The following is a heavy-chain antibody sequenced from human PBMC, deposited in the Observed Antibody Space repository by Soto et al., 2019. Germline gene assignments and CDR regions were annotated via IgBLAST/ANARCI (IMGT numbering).Heavy chain of an antibody. Sequence: EVQVLESGGGLVQLGGSLRLSCAASGFTFSMYAMTWVRQAPGTGLEWVSSISGSGGSTYYADSVKGRFTVSRDSSKNTLYLQMNNLRADDTAVYYCAKRNGSGQRGYWFDPWGQGTLVTVSS. D-gene: IGHD3-10*01. CDR2: ISGSGGST. CDR1: GFTFSMYA. J-gene: IGHJ5*02. CDR3: AKRNGSGQRGYWFDP. V-gene: IGHV3-23*01.